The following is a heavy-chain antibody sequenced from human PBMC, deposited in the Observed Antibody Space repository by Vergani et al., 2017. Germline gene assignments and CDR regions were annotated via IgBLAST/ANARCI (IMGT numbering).Heavy chain of an antibody. CDR3: ARIGHIDYGDYGEYYFDY. CDR1: GFSLSTSGMC. CDR2: IDWDDDK. Sequence: QVTLRESGPALVKPTQTLTLTCTFSGFSLSTSGMCVSWIRQPPGKALEWLARIDWDDDKYYSTSLKTRLTISKDTSKNQVVLTMTNMDPVDTATYYCARIGHIDYGDYGEYYFDYWGQGTLVTVSS. J-gene: IGHJ4*02. V-gene: IGHV2-70*15. D-gene: IGHD4-17*01.